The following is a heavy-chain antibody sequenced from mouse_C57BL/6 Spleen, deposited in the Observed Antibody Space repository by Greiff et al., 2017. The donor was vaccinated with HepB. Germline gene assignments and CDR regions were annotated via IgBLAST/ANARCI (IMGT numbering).Heavy chain of an antibody. Sequence: EVKVEESGGGLVKPGGSLKLSCAASGFTFSDYGMHWVRQAPEKGLEWVAYISSGSSTIYYADTVKGRFTISRDNAKNTLFLQMTSLRSEDTAMYYCARFYDGSYAMDYWGQGTSVTVSS. CDR3: ARFYDGSYAMDY. V-gene: IGHV5-17*01. CDR1: GFTFSDYG. CDR2: ISSGSSTI. D-gene: IGHD2-3*01. J-gene: IGHJ4*01.